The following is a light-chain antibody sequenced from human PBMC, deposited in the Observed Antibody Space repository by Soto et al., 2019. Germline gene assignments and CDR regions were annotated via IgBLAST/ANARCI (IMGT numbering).Light chain of an antibody. J-gene: IGLJ1*01. V-gene: IGLV2-11*01. CDR1: SSDVGVYNY. Sequence: QSALTQPRSVSGSPGQSVTISCTGTSSDVGVYNYVSWYQQYPGKAPKIMIYGVSKRPSGVPDRFSGSKSDNTASLTISGLQAEDEAYYYCCLYAGSYTFVFGIGTKVTVL. CDR2: GVS. CDR3: CLYAGSYTFV.